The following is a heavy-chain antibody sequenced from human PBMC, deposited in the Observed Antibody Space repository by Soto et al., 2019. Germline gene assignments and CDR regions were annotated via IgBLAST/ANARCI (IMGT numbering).Heavy chain of an antibody. CDR2: ISAYNGNT. CDR3: AEDGIRVGGSIFDY. D-gene: IGHD3-3*01. V-gene: IGHV1-18*01. CDR1: GCTVTIYV. J-gene: IGHJ4*02. Sequence: YFKGSGCTVTIYVMVVARPAPGQGLEWMGWISAYNGNTNYAQKLQGRVTMTTDTSTSTAYMELRSLRSDDTAVYFRAEDGIRVGGSIFDYWGQRSLDIVSS.